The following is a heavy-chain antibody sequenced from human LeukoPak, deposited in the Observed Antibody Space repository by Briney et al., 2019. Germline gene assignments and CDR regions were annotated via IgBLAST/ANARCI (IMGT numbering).Heavy chain of an antibody. CDR1: GYTFTGYY. J-gene: IGHJ4*02. CDR3: ARVWGSVVRYSGYDVVGY. V-gene: IGHV1-2*02. Sequence: ASVKVSCKASGYTFTGYYMHWVRQAPGQGLEWMGWIIPNSGGTSYAQKFQGRVTMTRDTSISTAYMELSRLRSDDTAVYYCARVWGSVVRYSGYDVVGYWGQGTLVTVSS. CDR2: IIPNSGGT. D-gene: IGHD5-12*01.